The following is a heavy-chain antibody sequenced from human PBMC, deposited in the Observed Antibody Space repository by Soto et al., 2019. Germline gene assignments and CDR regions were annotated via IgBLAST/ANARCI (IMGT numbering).Heavy chain of an antibody. D-gene: IGHD3-22*01. V-gene: IGHV3-23*01. CDR2: ISVSGGST. Sequence: EVQLLESGGGLVQPGGSLRLSCAASGFTFSSYAMRWFRQAPGKGLEWVSSISVSGGSTYYADSVKGRFTIARDNSKSTLFLHMNSLRAEATAVYYYAKAAGSDYYPGGYWGQGALVTVSS. CDR3: AKAAGSDYYPGGY. J-gene: IGHJ4*02. CDR1: GFTFSSYA.